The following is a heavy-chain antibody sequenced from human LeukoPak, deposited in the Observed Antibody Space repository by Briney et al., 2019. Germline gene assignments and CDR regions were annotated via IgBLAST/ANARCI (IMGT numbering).Heavy chain of an antibody. CDR2: ISITGGTI. D-gene: IGHD2/OR15-2a*01. CDR3: ARESMYTFTI. J-gene: IGHJ3*02. CDR1: GFTFSDYY. V-gene: IGHV3-11*01. Sequence: GGSLRPSCAASGFTFSDYYMTWIRQAPGKGLEWVSYISITGGTIYYADSVKGRFTISRDNAKNSLFLQMNSLRVEDTAVYFCARESMYTFTIWGQGTMVTVSS.